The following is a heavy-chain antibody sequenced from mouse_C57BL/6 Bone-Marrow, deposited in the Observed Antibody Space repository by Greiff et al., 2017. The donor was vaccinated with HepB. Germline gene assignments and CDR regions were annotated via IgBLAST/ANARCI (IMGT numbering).Heavy chain of an antibody. D-gene: IGHD1-1*01. CDR1: GFSLTSYG. CDR2: IWGVGST. J-gene: IGHJ3*01. CDR3: ASHYYGSSYPFAY. V-gene: IGHV2-6*01. Sequence: VQGVESGPGLVAPSQSLSITCTVSGFSLTSYGVDWVRQSPGKGLEWLGVIWGVGSTNYNSALKPRLSISKDNSKSQVFLKMNSLQTDDTAMYYCASHYYGSSYPFAYWGQGTLVTVSA.